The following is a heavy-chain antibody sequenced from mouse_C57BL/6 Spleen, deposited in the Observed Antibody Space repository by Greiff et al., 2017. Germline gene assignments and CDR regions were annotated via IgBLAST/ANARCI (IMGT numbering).Heavy chain of an antibody. CDR1: GFTFSDYG. CDR3: ARPYFYGSSYAFAY. Sequence: EVQGVESGGGLVKPGGSLKLSCAASGFTFSDYGMHWVRQAPEKGLEWVAYISSGSSTIYYADTVKGRCTISRDNAKNTLFLQMTSLTSEDTAIYYCARPYFYGSSYAFAYWGQGTLVTVSA. V-gene: IGHV5-17*01. CDR2: ISSGSSTI. D-gene: IGHD1-1*01. J-gene: IGHJ3*01.